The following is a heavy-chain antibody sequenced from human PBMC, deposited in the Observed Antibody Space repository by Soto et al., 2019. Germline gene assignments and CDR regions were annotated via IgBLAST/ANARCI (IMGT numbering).Heavy chain of an antibody. Sequence: VQLLESGGGLVQPGGSLRLSCAASGFTFTSHAMSWVRQAPGRGLEWVSSISGNGGSSYYADSVKGRFIISRDNSNNTLYLQMNSLRAEDTAVYYCAKDPYFGSETYPNWFDPWGQGALVTVSS. CDR3: AKDPYFGSETYPNWFDP. CDR2: ISGNGGSS. CDR1: GFTFTSHA. J-gene: IGHJ5*02. D-gene: IGHD3-10*01. V-gene: IGHV3-23*01.